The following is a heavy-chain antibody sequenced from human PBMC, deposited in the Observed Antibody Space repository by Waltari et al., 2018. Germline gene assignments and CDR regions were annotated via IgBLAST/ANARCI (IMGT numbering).Heavy chain of an antibody. D-gene: IGHD2-15*01. J-gene: IGHJ5*02. CDR3: ARARGYCSGGSCCYWFDP. CDR2: IYYSGST. V-gene: IGHV4-59*11. CDR1: GGSISSHY. Sequence: PGLVKPSETLSLTCTVSGGSISSHYWRWIRQPPWKGLEWIGYIYYSGSTTYTPSLKRRVTRSVVTSKNQFSLKLSAVTAADTAGYYCARARGYCSGGSCCYWFDPWGQGTLVTVSA.